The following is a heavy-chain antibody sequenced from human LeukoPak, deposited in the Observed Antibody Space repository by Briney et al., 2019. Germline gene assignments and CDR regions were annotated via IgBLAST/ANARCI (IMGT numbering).Heavy chain of an antibody. CDR1: GFSFSDYA. J-gene: IGHJ3*02. V-gene: IGHV3-49*04. D-gene: IGHD3-22*01. CDR3: SRFYSSGWASGAFDI. Sequence: GGSLRLSCKTSGFSFSDYAVSWVRQAPGKGLEWIGFIRNKANGGTTEYAASVKGRFTISRDDSKTIAHLQMSSLKTEDTAVYYCSRFYSSGWASGAFDIWGQGTMVTVS. CDR2: IRNKANGGTT.